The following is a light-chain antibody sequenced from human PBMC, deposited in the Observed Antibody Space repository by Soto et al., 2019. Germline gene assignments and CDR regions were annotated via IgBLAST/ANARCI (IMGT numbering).Light chain of an antibody. CDR3: QQRSTWPVT. J-gene: IGKJ1*01. Sequence: IVLTQSPGTLSLSPGQRATLSCMSSQSVSTYLGWYQQKPGQAPRLLIYDASTRATGISARFSGGGSGTDFTLTISSLEREDFAVYYCQQRSTWPVTFGQGTKVEIK. CDR2: DAS. CDR1: QSVSTY. V-gene: IGKV3-11*01.